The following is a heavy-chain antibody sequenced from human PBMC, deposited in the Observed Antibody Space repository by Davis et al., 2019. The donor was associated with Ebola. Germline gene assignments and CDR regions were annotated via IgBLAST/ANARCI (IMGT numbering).Heavy chain of an antibody. CDR1: GFTLTNYA. V-gene: IGHV1-3*01. Sequence: AASVKVSCKASGFTLTNYAIYWVRQAPGQRLEWMGWVHGGNGNTKYSQRFQGRVTITTDTSASTAYMELSSLRSEDTAVYYCAKDLLYSSSWYFLPPDAFDIWGQGTMVTVSS. D-gene: IGHD6-13*01. CDR2: VHGGNGNT. J-gene: IGHJ3*02. CDR3: AKDLLYSSSWYFLPPDAFDI.